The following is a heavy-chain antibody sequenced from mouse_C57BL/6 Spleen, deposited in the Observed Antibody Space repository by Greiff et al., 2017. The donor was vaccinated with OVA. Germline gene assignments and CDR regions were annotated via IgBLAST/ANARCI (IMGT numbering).Heavy chain of an antibody. J-gene: IGHJ1*03. D-gene: IGHD1-1*01. CDR2: ISYDGSN. Sequence: EVKLVESGPGLVKPSQSLSLTCSVTGYSITSGYYWNWIRQFPGNKLEWMGYISYDGSNNYNPSLKNRISITRDTSKNQFFLKLNSVTTEDTATYYCARDSYSLRSWGTGTTVTVSS. CDR1: GYSITSGYY. V-gene: IGHV3-6*01. CDR3: ARDSYSLRS.